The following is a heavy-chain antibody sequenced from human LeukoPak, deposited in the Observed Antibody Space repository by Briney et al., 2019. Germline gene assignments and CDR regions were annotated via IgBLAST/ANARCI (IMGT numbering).Heavy chain of an antibody. J-gene: IGHJ6*02. V-gene: IGHV3-23*01. D-gene: IGHD1-14*01. Sequence: GGSLRLSCAASGFTFSSYAMSWVRQAPGKGLEWVSAISGSGGSTYYADSVKGRFTISRDNSKNTLYLQMNSLRAEDTAVYYCAKGVTFYYYYGMDVWGQGTTVTVSS. CDR1: GFTFSSYA. CDR2: ISGSGGST. CDR3: AKGVTFYYYYGMDV.